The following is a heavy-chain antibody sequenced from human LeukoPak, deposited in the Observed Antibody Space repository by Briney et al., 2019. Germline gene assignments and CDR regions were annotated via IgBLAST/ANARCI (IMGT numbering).Heavy chain of an antibody. V-gene: IGHV3-74*01. D-gene: IGHD2-8*01. CDR3: ARAKPLYNGGLDY. CDR1: GFTLSPHW. Sequence: GGSLRLSCAASGFTLSPHWMSWVRQAPGKGLQWVSRINGDGTRTDYADSVKGLFTISRDNAKNMLYLQMNSLRAEDTAVYYCARAKPLYNGGLDYWGQGTLVTVFS. J-gene: IGHJ4*02. CDR2: INGDGTRT.